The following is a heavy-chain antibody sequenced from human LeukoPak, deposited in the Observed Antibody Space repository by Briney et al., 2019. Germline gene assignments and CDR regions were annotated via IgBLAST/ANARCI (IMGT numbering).Heavy chain of an antibody. CDR2: IYYSGST. J-gene: IGHJ4*02. CDR1: GGSISSGGYY. Sequence: SQTLSLTCTVSGGSISSGGYYWTWIRQLPGKGLEWIGYIYYSGSTYYNPSLRSRVTISVDTSKNQFSLQLNSVTPDDTAVYYCARAENYCFDHWGQGTLVTVSS. V-gene: IGHV4-30-4*08. D-gene: IGHD3-10*01. CDR3: ARAENYCFDH.